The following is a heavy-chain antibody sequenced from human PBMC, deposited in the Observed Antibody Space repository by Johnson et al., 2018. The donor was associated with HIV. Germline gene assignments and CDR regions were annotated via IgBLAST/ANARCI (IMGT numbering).Heavy chain of an antibody. CDR2: ISWNSGSI. D-gene: IGHD5-24*01. J-gene: IGHJ3*02. V-gene: IGHV3-9*01. CDR3: ARACRDGYTCDAFDI. CDR1: GFTFDDYA. Sequence: EVQLMESGGGLVQPGRSLRLSCAASGFTFDDYAMHWVRQAPGKGLEWVSGISWNSGSISYADSVKGRFTISRDNAKNSLYLQMNSLRAEDTALYYCARACRDGYTCDAFDIWGQGTMVTVSS.